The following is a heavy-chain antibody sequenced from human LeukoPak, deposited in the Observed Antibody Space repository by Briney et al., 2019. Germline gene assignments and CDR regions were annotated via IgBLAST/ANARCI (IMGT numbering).Heavy chain of an antibody. CDR2: ISGYSGNT. V-gene: IGHV1-18*01. D-gene: IGHD4-17*01. CDR1: GYTFTNHG. CDR3: ARDLSLGRHEYGEDFDN. J-gene: IGHJ4*02. Sequence: ASVKVSCKTSGYTFTNHGISWVRQAPGQGLEWMGWISGYSGNTNYVQKFQGRVTMTTDTPTSTAYMEVRNLKSDDTAVYYCARDLSLGRHEYGEDFDNWGQGTLVIVSS.